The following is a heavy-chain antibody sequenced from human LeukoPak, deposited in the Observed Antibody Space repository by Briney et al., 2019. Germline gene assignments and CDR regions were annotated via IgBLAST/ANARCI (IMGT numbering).Heavy chain of an antibody. D-gene: IGHD6-19*01. CDR2: IYGGGST. Sequence: GGSLRLSCAVSGFTVSSNYMSWVRQAPGKGLEWVSVIYGGGSTYYADSVKGRFTISRDNSKNTLYLQMNSLRAEDTAVYYCARAASVAGTYALNHWGQGTLSPSPQ. CDR3: ARAASVAGTYALNH. CDR1: GFTVSSNY. J-gene: IGHJ4*02. V-gene: IGHV3-66*01.